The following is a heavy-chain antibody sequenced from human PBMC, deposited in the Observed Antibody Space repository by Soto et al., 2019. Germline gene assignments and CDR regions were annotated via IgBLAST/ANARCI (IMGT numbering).Heavy chain of an antibody. CDR2: IYYSGST. V-gene: IGHV4-31*03. CDR1: GGSISSGGYY. J-gene: IGHJ4*02. CDR3: ARFTSGYGYY. Sequence: QVQLQESGPGLVKPSQTLSLTCTVSGGSISSGGYYWSWIRQHPGKGLEWIGYIYYSGSTYYNPSLKRRLTISEDTFKIQFYMKLSSVTAADTAVYYCARFTSGYGYYWGQGTLVTVSS. D-gene: IGHD5-12*01.